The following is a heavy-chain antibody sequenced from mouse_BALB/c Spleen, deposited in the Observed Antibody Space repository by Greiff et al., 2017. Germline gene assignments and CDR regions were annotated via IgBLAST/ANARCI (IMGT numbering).Heavy chain of an antibody. Sequence: EVMLVESGGGLVQPGGSMKLSCVASGFTFSNYWMNWVRQSPEKGLEWVAEIRLKSNNYATHYAESVKGRFTISRDDSKSSVYLQMNNLRAEDTGIYYCTRRGLGYYFDYWGQGTTLTVSS. J-gene: IGHJ2*01. CDR3: TRRGLGYYFDY. V-gene: IGHV6-6*02. CDR1: GFTFSNYW. D-gene: IGHD3-3*01. CDR2: IRLKSNNYAT.